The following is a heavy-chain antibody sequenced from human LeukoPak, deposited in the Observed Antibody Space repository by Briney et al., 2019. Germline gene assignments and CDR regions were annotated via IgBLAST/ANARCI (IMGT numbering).Heavy chain of an antibody. CDR3: ASAQSSSWYSGWFDP. CDR1: GGSISSYY. V-gene: IGHV4-59*01. Sequence: SETLSLTCTVSGGSISSYYWSWIRQPPGKGLEWVGYIYHSGSTKYNPSLKSRVTISVDTSKNQFSLKLSSVTAADTAVYYCASAQSSSWYSGWFDPWGQGTRVTVSS. CDR2: IYHSGST. J-gene: IGHJ5*02. D-gene: IGHD6-13*01.